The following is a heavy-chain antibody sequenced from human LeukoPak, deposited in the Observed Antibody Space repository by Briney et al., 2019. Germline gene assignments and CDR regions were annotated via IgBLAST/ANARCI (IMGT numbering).Heavy chain of an antibody. V-gene: IGHV3-23*01. J-gene: IGHJ4*02. CDR3: AKEASSSWHQLDS. Sequence: GGSLRLSCAASGFTFSSSGMSWVRQAPGKGLEWVSTFTATPSTYYADSVEGRFTISRDNSKSTLYLQMNSLRADDTAVYYCAKEASSSWHQLDSWGPGSLVTVSS. CDR2: FTATPST. D-gene: IGHD6-13*01. CDR1: GFTFSSSG.